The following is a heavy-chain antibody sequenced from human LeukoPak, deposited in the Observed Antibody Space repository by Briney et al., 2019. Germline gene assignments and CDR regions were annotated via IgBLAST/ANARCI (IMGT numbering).Heavy chain of an antibody. V-gene: IGHV3-23*01. J-gene: IGHJ4*02. Sequence: TGGSLRLSCAASGXTFSSYAMSWVRQAPGKGLEWVSGISGSGGSTYYADSVKGRFTISRDNSKNTLYLQMTSLRAEDTAVYYCARAGEKAAVWDYFDSWGQGALVTVSS. CDR3: ARAGEKAAVWDYFDS. D-gene: IGHD3-16*01. CDR2: ISGSGGST. CDR1: GXTFSSYA.